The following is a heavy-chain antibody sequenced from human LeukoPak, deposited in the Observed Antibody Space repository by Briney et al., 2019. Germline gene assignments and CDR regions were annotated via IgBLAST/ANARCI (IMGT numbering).Heavy chain of an antibody. V-gene: IGHV3-15*01. CDR2: IKSNTDGGTA. Sequence: GGSLRLSCAASGFTFSNAWMSWVRQAPGKGLEWVGRIKSNTDGGTAVYTAPVNGRFSISRDDSKNTLYLQINSLKTEDTAVYYCTTTTLEYEGFYYYGLDVWGQGTSVTVSS. CDR3: TTTTLEYEGFYYYGLDV. D-gene: IGHD1-26*01. CDR1: GFTFSNAW. J-gene: IGHJ6*02.